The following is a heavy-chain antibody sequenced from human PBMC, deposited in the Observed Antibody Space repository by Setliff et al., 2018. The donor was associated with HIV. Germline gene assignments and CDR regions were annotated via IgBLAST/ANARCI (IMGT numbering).Heavy chain of an antibody. D-gene: IGHD4-17*01. CDR1: GASISTYY. CDR3: ARVRIRFDP. Sequence: SETLSLTCTVSGASISTYYWSWIRQTPRKGLEWIGYIYSSGMTSGSTNYSPSLKPRLTISLAASGNQFSLKLRSVTATDTAVYYCARVRIRFDPWGQGTLVTVSS. CDR2: IYSSGMTSGST. J-gene: IGHJ5*02. V-gene: IGHV4-4*08.